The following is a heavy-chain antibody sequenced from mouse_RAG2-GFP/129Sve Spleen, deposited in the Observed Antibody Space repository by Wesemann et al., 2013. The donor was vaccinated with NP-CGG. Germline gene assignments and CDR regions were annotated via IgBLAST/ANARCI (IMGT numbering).Heavy chain of an antibody. Sequence: EYAGYISYSGSTYYNPSLKSRISITRDTSKNQYYLQLNSVTTEDTATYYCARYYGYYFDYWGAKGHHSHSLL. J-gene: IGHJ2*01. CDR2: ISYSGST. V-gene: IGHV3-8*02. CDR3: ARYYGYYFDY. D-gene: IGHD1-2*01.